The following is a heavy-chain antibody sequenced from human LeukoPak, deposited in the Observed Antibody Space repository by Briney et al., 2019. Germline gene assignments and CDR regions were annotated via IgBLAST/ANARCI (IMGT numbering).Heavy chain of an antibody. J-gene: IGHJ4*02. D-gene: IGHD6-13*01. V-gene: IGHV4-34*01. CDR1: GGSFSGYH. Sequence: PSETLSLTCAVYGGSFSGYHWSWIRQPPGKGLEWIGEINHSGSTNYNPSLKSRVTISVDTSKNQFSLKLSSVTAADTAVYYCASLVAAAGTSSLLDYWGQGTLVTVSS. CDR2: INHSGST. CDR3: ASLVAAAGTSSLLDY.